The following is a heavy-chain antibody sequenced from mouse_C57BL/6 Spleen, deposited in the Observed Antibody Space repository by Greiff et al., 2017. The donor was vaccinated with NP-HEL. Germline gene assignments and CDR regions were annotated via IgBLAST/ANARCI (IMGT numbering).Heavy chain of an antibody. Sequence: EVQLQQSGPELVKPGASVKISCKASGYTFTDYYMNWVKQSHGKSLEWIGDINPNNGGTSYNQKFKGKATLTVDKSSSTAYMELRSLTSEDSAVYYCASREDYYGSPFAYWGQGTLVTVSA. CDR2: INPNNGGT. V-gene: IGHV1-26*01. CDR3: ASREDYYGSPFAY. D-gene: IGHD1-1*01. CDR1: GYTFTDYY. J-gene: IGHJ3*01.